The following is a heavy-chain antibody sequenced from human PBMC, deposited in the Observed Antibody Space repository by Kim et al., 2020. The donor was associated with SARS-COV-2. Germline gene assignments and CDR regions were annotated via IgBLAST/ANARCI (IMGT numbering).Heavy chain of an antibody. Sequence: SETLSLTCTVSGGSISSYYWSWIRQPPGKGLEWVGYISYSGSTNYNPPLMSRLTITVDTPTNQFSQQLSTVTAADTAVLYCGRAGQYGRLRVLSDMYVWG. V-gene: IGHV4-59*13. CDR1: GGSISSYY. CDR2: ISYSGST. CDR3: GRAGQYGRLRVLSDMYV. J-gene: IGHJ6*01. D-gene: IGHD6-19*01.